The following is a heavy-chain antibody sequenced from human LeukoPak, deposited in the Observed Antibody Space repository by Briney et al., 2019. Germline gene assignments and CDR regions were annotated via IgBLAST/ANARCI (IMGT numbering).Heavy chain of an antibody. CDR2: IYYSGST. Sequence: PSETLSLTCTVSGGSISSHYWSWIRQPPGKGLEWIGYIYYSGSTNYNPSLKSRVTISVDTSKNQFSLKLSSVTAADTAVYYCARAYITGTTWARNYYYYMDVWGKGTTVTVSS. V-gene: IGHV4-59*11. CDR3: ARAYITGTTWARNYYYYMDV. CDR1: GGSISSHY. J-gene: IGHJ6*03. D-gene: IGHD1-7*01.